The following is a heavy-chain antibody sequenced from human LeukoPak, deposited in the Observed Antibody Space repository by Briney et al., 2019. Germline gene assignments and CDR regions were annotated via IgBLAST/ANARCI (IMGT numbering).Heavy chain of an antibody. J-gene: IGHJ5*02. D-gene: IGHD6-6*01. V-gene: IGHV4-4*02. CDR1: GGSISSSNW. Sequence: SGTLSLTCAVSGGSISSSNWWSWVRQPPGKGLEWIGEISHSGSTNYNPSLKSRVTISVDKSKNQFSLKLNSVTAADTAVYYCARGQYSSSWWFDPWGQGTLVTVSS. CDR3: ARGQYSSSWWFDP. CDR2: ISHSGST.